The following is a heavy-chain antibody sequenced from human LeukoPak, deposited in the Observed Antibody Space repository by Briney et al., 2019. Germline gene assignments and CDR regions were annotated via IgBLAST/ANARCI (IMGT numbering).Heavy chain of an antibody. V-gene: IGHV4-34*01. CDR3: ARGVYIAAAQYGY. CDR2: INHSGST. J-gene: IGHJ4*02. CDR1: GGSFSGDY. Sequence: PSETLSLTCAVYGGSFSGDYWSWIRQRPGKGVGWGGEINHSGSTNYNPSLKSRVTISVDTSKTQFSLQLSSVTAADTAVYYCARGVYIAAAQYGYWGQGTLVTVSS. D-gene: IGHD6-13*01.